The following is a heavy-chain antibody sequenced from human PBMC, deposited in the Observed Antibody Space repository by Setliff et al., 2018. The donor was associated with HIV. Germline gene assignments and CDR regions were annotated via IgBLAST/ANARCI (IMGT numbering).Heavy chain of an antibody. D-gene: IGHD3-16*01. J-gene: IGHJ5*01. CDR2: IDYSGNT. CDR1: GGSVSTNNYY. Sequence: SETLSLTCTVSGGSVSTNNYYWAWIRQPPGKGLEWIGTIDYSGNTYYNASLRSRAIISGDMSKNQFSLNLNSVTASETAVYYCARHRYRFGIDSWGQGALVTVSS. CDR3: ARHRYRFGIDS. V-gene: IGHV4-39*01.